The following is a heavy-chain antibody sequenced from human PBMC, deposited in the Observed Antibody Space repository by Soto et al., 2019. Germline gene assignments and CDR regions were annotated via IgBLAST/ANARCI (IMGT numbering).Heavy chain of an antibody. CDR1: GDSISSTGYY. V-gene: IGHV4-31*03. CDR2: IYYSGTT. D-gene: IGHD1-1*01. J-gene: IGHJ6*02. CDR3: ARPRQEYYYYGMDV. Sequence: SETLSLTCIVSGDSISSTGYYWTWIRQHPGKGLEWIGYIYYSGTTYYNPSLKSRITISVDTSENQFSLNLSSVTAADTAVYYCARPRQEYYYYGMDVWGQGTTVT.